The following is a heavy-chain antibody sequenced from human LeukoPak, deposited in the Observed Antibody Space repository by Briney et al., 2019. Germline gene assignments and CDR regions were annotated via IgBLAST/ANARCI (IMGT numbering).Heavy chain of an antibody. CDR2: ISWQSGRT. Sequence: PGGSLRLSCAASGFTFENYAMEWVRHAPGKGLEWVSGISWQSGRTAYADSVKGRFTISREDAKNSLYLQMKSLSVEDTALYYCVREKAVNGFRVFDMWGQGTMVTISS. CDR1: GFTFENYA. J-gene: IGHJ3*02. V-gene: IGHV3-9*01. CDR3: VREKAVNGFRVFDM. D-gene: IGHD2-8*01.